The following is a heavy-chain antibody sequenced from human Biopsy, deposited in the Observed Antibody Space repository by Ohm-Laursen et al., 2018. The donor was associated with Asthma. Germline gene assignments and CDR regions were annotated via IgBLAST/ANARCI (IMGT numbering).Heavy chain of an antibody. CDR2: VSYDGGVV. D-gene: IGHD3-3*01. CDR1: GFSFSEFV. CDR3: AKRRGYSDLTDFDH. Sequence: SLRLSCAASGFSFSEFVMRWVRQAPGKGLEWVAVVSYDGGVVHYADSMKGRFTISRDNAKSTLYLQMNRLRTDDTAVYFCAKRRGYSDLTDFDHWGQGTLVTVSS. J-gene: IGHJ4*02. V-gene: IGHV3-30*18.